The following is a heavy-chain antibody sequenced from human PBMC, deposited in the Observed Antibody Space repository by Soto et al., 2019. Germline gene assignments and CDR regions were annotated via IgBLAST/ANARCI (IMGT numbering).Heavy chain of an antibody. J-gene: IGHJ4*02. CDR1: GYTFTSYY. CDR3: ARRSFSSGWDFDY. CDR2: INLSGGTT. V-gene: IGHV1-46*01. Sequence: QVQLVQSGAEVKKPGAAVKVSCKASGYTFTSYYMHWARQAPGQGLEWMGIINLSGGTTTYAQKYQGRTTITRDTSTSTVYMELSSLRSEDTAVYYCARRSFSSGWDFDYLGQGTLVTVSS. D-gene: IGHD6-19*01.